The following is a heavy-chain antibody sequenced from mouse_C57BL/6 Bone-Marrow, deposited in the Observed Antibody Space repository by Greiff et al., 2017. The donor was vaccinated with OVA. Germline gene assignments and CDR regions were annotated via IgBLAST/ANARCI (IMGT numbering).Heavy chain of an antibody. Sequence: VHVKQSVAEFVRPGASVKLSCTASGFTFKNPFMHWVKQRPKQGLAWIGRIDPANGNIKYAPKFQGKATITADTSSNTAYLQLSSLTSEDTAIYYCARDVYYPAWFAYWGQGTLVTVSA. J-gene: IGHJ3*01. CDR1: GFTFKNPF. V-gene: IGHV14-3*01. CDR3: ARDVYYPAWFAY. D-gene: IGHD2-3*01. CDR2: IDPANGNI.